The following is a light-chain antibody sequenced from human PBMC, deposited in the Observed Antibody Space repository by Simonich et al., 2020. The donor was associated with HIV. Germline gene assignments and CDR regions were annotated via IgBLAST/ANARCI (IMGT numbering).Light chain of an antibody. Sequence: DIQMTQSPSSLSASVGDRVTNTCRASQGVSNSLDWYQQKPGKAPMLLLYAASRLESGVPSRFIVSGSGTDYTLTISSLQPEDFATYYCKQYYSTLMYTFGQGTKLEIK. CDR2: AAS. CDR3: KQYYSTLMYT. J-gene: IGKJ2*01. V-gene: IGKV1-NL1*01. CDR1: QGVSNS.